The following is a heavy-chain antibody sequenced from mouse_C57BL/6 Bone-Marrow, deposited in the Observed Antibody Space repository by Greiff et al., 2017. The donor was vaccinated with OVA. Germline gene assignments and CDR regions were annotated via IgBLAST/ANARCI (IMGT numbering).Heavy chain of an antibody. J-gene: IGHJ3*01. Sequence: QVHVKQPGAELVKPGASVKLSCKASGYTFTSYWMHWVKQRPGRGLEWIGRIDPNSGGTKYNEKFKSKATLTVDKPSSTAYMQLSSLTSEDSAVYYCARERLRRRDWFAYWGQGTLVTVSA. D-gene: IGHD2-2*01. V-gene: IGHV1-72*01. CDR2: IDPNSGGT. CDR3: ARERLRRRDWFAY. CDR1: GYTFTSYW.